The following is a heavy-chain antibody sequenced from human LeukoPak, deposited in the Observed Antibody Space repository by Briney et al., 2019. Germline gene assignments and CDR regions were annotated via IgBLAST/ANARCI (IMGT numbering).Heavy chain of an antibody. CDR3: ARDQYDYVWGSYPELYYFDY. CDR2: ISYSDTAK. J-gene: IGHJ4*02. CDR1: GFTFSTYG. D-gene: IGHD3-16*01. Sequence: GGSLRLSCAASGFTFSTYGMSWVRQAPGKGLEWLSYISYSDTAKYYADSVKGRFTISRDNAENSLHLQMNSLRDEDTAVYYCARDQYDYVWGSYPELYYFDYWGQGTLVTVSS. V-gene: IGHV3-48*02.